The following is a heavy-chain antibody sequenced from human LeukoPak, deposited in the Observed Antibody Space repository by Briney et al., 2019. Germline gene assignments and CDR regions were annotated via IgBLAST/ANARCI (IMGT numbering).Heavy chain of an antibody. CDR2: IYYSGST. V-gene: IGHV4-59*01. CDR1: GGSISSYY. D-gene: IGHD3-10*01. CDR3: ARGSDRGYYYYYGMDV. J-gene: IGHJ6*04. Sequence: PSETLSLTCTVSGGSISSYYWSWIRQPPGKGLEWIGYIYYSGSTNYNPSLKSRVTISVDTSKNQFSVKLSSVTAADTAVYYCARGSDRGYYYYYGMDVWGKGTTVTVSS.